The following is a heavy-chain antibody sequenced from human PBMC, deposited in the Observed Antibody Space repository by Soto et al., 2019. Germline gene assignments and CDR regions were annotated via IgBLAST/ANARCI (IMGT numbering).Heavy chain of an antibody. CDR2: ISYDGSNK. Sequence: QVQLVESGGGVVQPGRSLRLSCAASGFTFSSYGMHWVRQAPGKGLGWVAVISYDGSNKYYADSVKGRFTISRDNSKNTLYLQMNSLRAEDTAVYYCAKEPIPVYYYYGMDGWGQGTTVTVSS. CDR3: AKEPIPVYYYYGMDG. CDR1: GFTFSSYG. J-gene: IGHJ6*02. V-gene: IGHV3-30*18.